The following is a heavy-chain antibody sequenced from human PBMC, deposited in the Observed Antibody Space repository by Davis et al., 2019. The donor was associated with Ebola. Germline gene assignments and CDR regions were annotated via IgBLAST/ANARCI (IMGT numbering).Heavy chain of an antibody. Sequence: SETLSLTCTVSGGSVSSGSFYWSWIRQSPGKGLEWIAFLYNSGSANYNPSLKSRVSISLDTSKNQFSLKLSSVTAADTAVDYCARARYYFDYWGQGTLVTVSS. CDR3: ARARYYFDY. CDR1: GGSVSSGSFY. CDR2: LYNSGSA. J-gene: IGHJ4*02. V-gene: IGHV4-61*01.